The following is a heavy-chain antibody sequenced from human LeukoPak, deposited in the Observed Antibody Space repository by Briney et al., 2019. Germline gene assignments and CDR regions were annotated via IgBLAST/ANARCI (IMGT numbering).Heavy chain of an antibody. J-gene: IGHJ4*02. Sequence: PGGSLRLSCAASGFTFSSNAMSWVRQAPGKGLEWVASINHNGNVNYYVDSVKGRFTISRDNAKNSLYLQMNSLRAEDTAVYYCARRYFDYWGQGTLVTVSS. V-gene: IGHV3-7*01. CDR2: INHNGNVN. CDR3: ARRYFDY. CDR1: GFTFSSNA.